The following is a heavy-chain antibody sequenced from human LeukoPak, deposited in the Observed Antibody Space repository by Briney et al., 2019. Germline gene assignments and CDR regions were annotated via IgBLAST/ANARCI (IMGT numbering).Heavy chain of an antibody. J-gene: IGHJ4*02. D-gene: IGHD1-26*01. Sequence: PGGSLRLSCAASGFTFSSNWMHWVRQAPGKGLVWFSRINEDGSTTNYADSVKGRSTIFRDNAKNTLYLQMNSLRAEDTAVYYCARQKTPHGNFDYWGQGTLVTVSS. CDR2: INEDGSTT. CDR1: GFTFSSNW. V-gene: IGHV3-74*01. CDR3: ARQKTPHGNFDY.